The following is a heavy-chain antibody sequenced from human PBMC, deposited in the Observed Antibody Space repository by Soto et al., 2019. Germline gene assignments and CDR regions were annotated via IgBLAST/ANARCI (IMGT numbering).Heavy chain of an antibody. CDR3: ARALPLRLGELSLAFDY. Sequence: GGSLTLSCAASGFTFSSYDMHWVRQATGKGLEWVSAIGTAGDTYYPGSVKGRFTISRENAKNSLYLQMNSLRAGDTAVYYCARALPLRLGELSLAFDYWGQGTLVTVSS. CDR2: IGTAGDT. D-gene: IGHD3-16*02. J-gene: IGHJ4*02. CDR1: GFTFSSYD. V-gene: IGHV3-13*01.